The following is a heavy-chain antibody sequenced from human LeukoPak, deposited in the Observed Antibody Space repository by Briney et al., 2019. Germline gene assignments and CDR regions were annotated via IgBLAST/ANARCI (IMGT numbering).Heavy chain of an antibody. CDR3: ARCSTIRSFGEDYCYHMDV. CDR2: ISSSSRYI. D-gene: IGHD3-10*01. V-gene: IGHV3-21*01. Sequence: GGSLRLSCAASGFTFNTYSMNWVRQAPGKGLEWVSSISSSSRYIYYADSVKGRFTISRDNDKNSLYLQMNSLRAEDTAVYFCARCSTIRSFGEDYCYHMDVWGKGTTVTVSS. J-gene: IGHJ6*03. CDR1: GFTFNTYS.